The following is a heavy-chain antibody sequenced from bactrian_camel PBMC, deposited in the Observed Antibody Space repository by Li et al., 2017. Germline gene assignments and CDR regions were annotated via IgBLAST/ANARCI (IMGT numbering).Heavy chain of an antibody. CDR1: GYTHNTYC. V-gene: IGHV3S26*01. D-gene: IGHD5*01. CDR2: IDSRGYT. Sequence: HVQLVESGGGSVQAGGSLRLSCVASGYTHNTYCMGWFRQAPGKEREGVAGIDSRGYTTYADSMKDRFTISKDNAKNTLYLQMNGLKPEDTAMYYCAADAQCYTDDVGLG.